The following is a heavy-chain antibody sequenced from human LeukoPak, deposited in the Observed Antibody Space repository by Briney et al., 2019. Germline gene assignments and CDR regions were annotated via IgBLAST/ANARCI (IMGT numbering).Heavy chain of an antibody. V-gene: IGHV3-23*01. CDR3: AKVGFSEMEWLLYSDH. D-gene: IGHD3-3*01. J-gene: IGHJ4*02. CDR2: ISGGGGST. CDR1: DFTFSIYA. Sequence: GGSLRLSCAASDFTFSIYAMSWVRQAPGKGLEWVSTISGGGGSTHYADSVKGRFTISRDNSKNTLYLQMNSLRAEDTAVYYCAKVGFSEMEWLLYSDHWGQGTLVTVSS.